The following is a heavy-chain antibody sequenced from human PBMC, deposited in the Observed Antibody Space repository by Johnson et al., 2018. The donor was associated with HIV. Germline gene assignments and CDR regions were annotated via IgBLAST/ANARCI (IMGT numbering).Heavy chain of an antibody. CDR3: AELSGFGDYDDGALDI. CDR1: GFTVSSNY. V-gene: IGHV3-66*01. D-gene: IGHD4-17*01. CDR2: IYSGDNT. J-gene: IGHJ3*02. Sequence: VQLVESGGALVQPGGSLRLSCAASGFTVSSNYMNWVRQAPGKGLEWVSVIYSGDNTFHADSVKGRFIISRDNSKNTLYLQMKSLRAEDTAVYYCAELSGFGDYDDGALDIWGQGTMVTVSS.